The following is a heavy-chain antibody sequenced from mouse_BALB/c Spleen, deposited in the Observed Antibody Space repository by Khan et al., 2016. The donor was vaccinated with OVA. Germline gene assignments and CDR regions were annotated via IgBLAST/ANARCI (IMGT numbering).Heavy chain of an antibody. Sequence: QVQLQQSGGEVIRPGTSVKVSCKASGYAFTHYLIEWVKQRPGQGLEWIGVINPGSGSTNYNEKFKGKAILTADKSSSTAYIQLSSLTSDDSAVYFCARDDYGNFLYFDYWGQGTTLTVSS. CDR3: ARDDYGNFLYFDY. D-gene: IGHD2-1*01. V-gene: IGHV1-54*01. CDR1: GYAFTHYL. J-gene: IGHJ2*01. CDR2: INPGSGST.